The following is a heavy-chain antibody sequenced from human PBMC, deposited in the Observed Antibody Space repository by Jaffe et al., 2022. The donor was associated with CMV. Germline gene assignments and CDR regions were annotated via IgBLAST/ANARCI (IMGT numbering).Heavy chain of an antibody. CDR1: GYSFTTYW. V-gene: IGHV5-51*01. CDR2: IYPHDFET. J-gene: IGHJ3*01. Sequence: EVQVVQSGAEVKKPGEPLKISCKTSGYSFTTYWIGWVRQMPGKGLELMGLIYPHDFETRYSPSFQGQVTISADTTITTAYLEWSSLKASDTAMYYCVVTYYYTGSGYYRDAFAVWGQGTKVTVSS. D-gene: IGHD3-22*01. CDR3: VVTYYYTGSGYYRDAFAV.